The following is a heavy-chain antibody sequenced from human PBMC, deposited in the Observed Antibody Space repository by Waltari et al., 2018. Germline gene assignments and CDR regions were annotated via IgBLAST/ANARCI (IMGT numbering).Heavy chain of an antibody. Sequence: QVQLVQSGAEVKKPGYSVKVSCKASGGTFSSYASRWVRQAPGQGLEWMGGIIPIFGTANYAQKFQGRVTITTDESTSTAYMELSSLRSEDTAVYYCAASGSNWFDPWGQGTLVTVSS. CDR2: IIPIFGTA. D-gene: IGHD3-10*01. CDR3: AASGSNWFDP. CDR1: GGTFSSYA. J-gene: IGHJ5*02. V-gene: IGHV1-69*05.